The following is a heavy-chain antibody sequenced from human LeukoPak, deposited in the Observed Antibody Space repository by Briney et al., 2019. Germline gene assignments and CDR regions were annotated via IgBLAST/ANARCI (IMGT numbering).Heavy chain of an antibody. Sequence: GGSLRLSCAASRFTFSSYKVNWVRQAPGKGLEWVSSISSSSSYIYYADSVKGRFTISRDNARNSLYLQMNSLRAEHTAVYYCARESGSGEFDYWGQGTLVTVSS. V-gene: IGHV3-21*01. CDR2: ISSSSSYI. CDR3: ARESGSGEFDY. CDR1: RFTFSSYK. D-gene: IGHD6-19*01. J-gene: IGHJ4*02.